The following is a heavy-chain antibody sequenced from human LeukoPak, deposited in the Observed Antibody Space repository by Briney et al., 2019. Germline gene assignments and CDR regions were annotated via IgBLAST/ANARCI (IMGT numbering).Heavy chain of an antibody. Sequence: SETLSLTCTVSGGSISSGDYYWSWIRQPPGKDLEWIGYIYYSGSTYYNPSLKSRVTISVDTSKNQFSLKLSSVTAADTAVYYCARGRGELLYYGMDVWGQGTTVTVSS. CDR2: IYYSGST. V-gene: IGHV4-30-4*01. CDR1: GGSISSGDYY. D-gene: IGHD1-26*01. J-gene: IGHJ6*02. CDR3: ARGRGELLYYGMDV.